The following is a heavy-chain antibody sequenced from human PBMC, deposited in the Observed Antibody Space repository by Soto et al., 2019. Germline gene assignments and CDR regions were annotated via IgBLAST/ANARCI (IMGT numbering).Heavy chain of an antibody. CDR3: ARDLSH. CDR1: GFPFSSYA. CDR2: ISGASTTT. J-gene: IGHJ4*02. V-gene: IGHV3-48*01. Sequence: DVQLVGSGGGLVQPGGSLRLSCVASGFPFSSYAMHWVRQAPGKGLDWISYISGASTTTFYSDSVKGRFTVSRDNAKNSVYLQMSSLRPEDTAFYYCARDLSHWGQGMLVTVSS.